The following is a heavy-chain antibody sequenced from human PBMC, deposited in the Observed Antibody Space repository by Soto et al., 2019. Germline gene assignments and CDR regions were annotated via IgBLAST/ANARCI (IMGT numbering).Heavy chain of an antibody. D-gene: IGHD2-21*01. CDR3: ASGTFNDISFDS. CDR1: GGSIDTGGFY. J-gene: IGHJ4*02. CDR2: IYYTGAA. V-gene: IGHV4-31*03. Sequence: QVQLQESGPGLVKPSQTLTLTCSVSGGSIDTGGFYWSWARPLPGKGLQWIGYIYYTGAAYYNPALKSRVVISLDTSANQFALSLTSLTAEDTSVYYCASGTFNDISFDSWGQGRLFTFSS.